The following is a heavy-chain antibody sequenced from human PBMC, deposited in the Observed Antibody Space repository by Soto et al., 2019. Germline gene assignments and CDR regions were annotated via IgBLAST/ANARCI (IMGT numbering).Heavy chain of an antibody. CDR2: IWYDGSNK. D-gene: IGHD6-19*01. J-gene: IGHJ6*02. Sequence: GGSLRLSCAASGFTFSSYGMHWVRQAPGKGLEWVAVIWYDGSNKYYADSVKGRFTISRDNSKNTLYLQMNSLRAEDTAVYYCARVTAVAGISSGMDVWGQGTTVTVSS. CDR3: ARVTAVAGISSGMDV. CDR1: GFTFSSYG. V-gene: IGHV3-33*01.